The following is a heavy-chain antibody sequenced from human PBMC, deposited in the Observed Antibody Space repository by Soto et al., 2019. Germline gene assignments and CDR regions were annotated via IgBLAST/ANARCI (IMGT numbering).Heavy chain of an antibody. Sequence: PVGSLRLSCAASGFTLDDYAMHWVRQAPGKGLEWVSGISWNSGSIGYADSVKGRFTISRDNAKNSLYLQMNSLRVEDTALYYCAKALTATTSYNWFDPWGQGTLVTVSS. CDR2: ISWNSGSI. J-gene: IGHJ5*02. V-gene: IGHV3-9*01. CDR3: AKALTATTSYNWFDP. CDR1: GFTLDDYA. D-gene: IGHD1-1*01.